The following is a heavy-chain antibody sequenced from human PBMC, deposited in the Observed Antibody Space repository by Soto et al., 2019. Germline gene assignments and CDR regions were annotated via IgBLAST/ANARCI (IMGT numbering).Heavy chain of an antibody. Sequence: QVQLVQAGAEVKKPGASVKISCQASGFTFSDTLINWVRQGPGQRLEWMGWINPANGNTRYSESFQGRVSISSLSSASTGYVALSDLTSEYTAVYYCARDILTVGPRANDAFDVWGQGTLITVSS. J-gene: IGHJ3*01. V-gene: IGHV1-3*01. CDR3: ARDILTVGPRANDAFDV. CDR2: INPANGNT. CDR1: GFTFSDTL.